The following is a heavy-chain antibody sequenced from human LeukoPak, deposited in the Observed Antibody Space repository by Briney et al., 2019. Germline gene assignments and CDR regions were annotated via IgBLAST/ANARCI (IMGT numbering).Heavy chain of an antibody. CDR2: IYSGGST. Sequence: GGSLRLSCAASGFTVSSNYMSWVRQALGKGLEWVSVIYSGGSTYYADSVKGRFTISRDNSKSTLYLQMNSLRAEDTAVYYCARAPLSSGTLDYWGQGTLVTVSS. V-gene: IGHV3-53*01. J-gene: IGHJ4*02. CDR1: GFTVSSNY. D-gene: IGHD1-26*01. CDR3: ARAPLSSGTLDY.